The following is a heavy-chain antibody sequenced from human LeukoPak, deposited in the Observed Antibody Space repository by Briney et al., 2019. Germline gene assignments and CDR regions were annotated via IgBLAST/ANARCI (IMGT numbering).Heavy chain of an antibody. V-gene: IGHV4-39*07. CDR2: INHSGST. Sequence: SETLSLTCTVSGGSISSGDYYWSWIRQPPGKGLEWIGEINHSGSTNYNPSLKSRVTISVDTSKNQFSLKLSSVTAADTAVYYCARAVLLWFGAKRINWFDPWGQGTLVTVSS. D-gene: IGHD3-10*01. CDR1: GGSISSGDYY. J-gene: IGHJ5*02. CDR3: ARAVLLWFGAKRINWFDP.